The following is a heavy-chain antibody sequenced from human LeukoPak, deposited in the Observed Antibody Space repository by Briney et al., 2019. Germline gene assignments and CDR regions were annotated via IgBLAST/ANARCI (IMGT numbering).Heavy chain of an antibody. CDR3: ARVGRVGPYYGSAPVDDFDI. J-gene: IGHJ3*02. D-gene: IGHD3-10*01. Sequence: PSETLSLTCTVSGGSISSSSYYWGWIRQPPGKGLEWIGSIYYSGSTYYNPSLKSRVTISVDTSKNQFSLKLSSVTAADTAVFYCARVGRVGPYYGSAPVDDFDIWGQGTMVTVSS. V-gene: IGHV4-39*07. CDR2: IYYSGST. CDR1: GGSISSSSYY.